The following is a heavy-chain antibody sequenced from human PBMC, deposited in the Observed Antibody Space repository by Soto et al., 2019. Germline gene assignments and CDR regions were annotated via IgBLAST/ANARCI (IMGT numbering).Heavy chain of an antibody. Sequence: ASETLSLTCTVSGGSISSRSYYWGWIRQPPGKGLEWIASIYYSGSTYYNPPLKSRVTVSVDTSKNQFSLKLSSVTAADTAVYFCYADPNAVMDVWGQGTTVTVSS. CDR2: IYYSGST. V-gene: IGHV4-39*01. J-gene: IGHJ6*02. CDR3: YADPNAVMDV. CDR1: GGSISSRSYY.